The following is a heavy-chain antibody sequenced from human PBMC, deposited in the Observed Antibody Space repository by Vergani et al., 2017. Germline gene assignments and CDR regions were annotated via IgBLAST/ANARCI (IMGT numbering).Heavy chain of an antibody. Sequence: QVQLQQWGAGLLKPSETLSLTCAVYGGSFSGYYWSWIRQPPGKGLEWIGEINHSGSTNYNPSLKSRVTISVDTSKNQFSLKLSSVTAADTAVYYCAREAGQLWPTYYYYYYMDVWGKXP. CDR2: INHSGST. J-gene: IGHJ6*03. CDR1: GGSFSGYY. CDR3: AREAGQLWPTYYYYYYMDV. D-gene: IGHD5-18*01. V-gene: IGHV4-34*01.